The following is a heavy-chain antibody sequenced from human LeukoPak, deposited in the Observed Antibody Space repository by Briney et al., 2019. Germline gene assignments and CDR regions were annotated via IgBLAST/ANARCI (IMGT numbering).Heavy chain of an antibody. J-gene: IGHJ4*02. CDR1: GFTFSSYA. Sequence: PGGSLRLSCAASGFTFSSYAMSWVRQAPGKGLEWVPAISGSGGSTYYADSVKGRFTISRDNSKNTLYLQMNSLRAEDTAVYYCANKRDWNFYFDYWGQGTLVTVSS. CDR3: ANKRDWNFYFDY. V-gene: IGHV3-23*01. D-gene: IGHD1-7*01. CDR2: ISGSGGST.